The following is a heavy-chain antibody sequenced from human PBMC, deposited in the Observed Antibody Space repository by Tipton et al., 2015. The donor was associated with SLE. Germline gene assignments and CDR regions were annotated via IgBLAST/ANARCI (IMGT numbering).Heavy chain of an antibody. D-gene: IGHD6-19*01. V-gene: IGHV4-39*07. CDR3: ASSYSSGWYNFDY. CDR2: IYYSGGTYYSGST. J-gene: IGHJ4*01. Sequence: TLSLTCTVSGGSIRSGSYYWGWIRQPPGKGLEWIGSIYYSGGTYYSGSTYYNPSLKSRVTVSLDTSKNQFSLKVSSVTAADTAVYYCASSYSSGWYNFDYWGHGTLVTVSS. CDR1: GGSIRSGSYY.